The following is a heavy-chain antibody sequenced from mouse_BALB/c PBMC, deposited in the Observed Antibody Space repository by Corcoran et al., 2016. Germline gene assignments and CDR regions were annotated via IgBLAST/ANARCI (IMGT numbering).Heavy chain of an antibody. Sequence: QVTLKESGPGILQPSQTLSLTCSFSGFSLSTSGMGVSWLRQPSGKGLEWLAHIYWDDDKRYNPSLKSRLTISMDTSRNQVFLKITSVDTADTATYYCARRADYPWFAYWGQGTLVTVSA. V-gene: IGHV8-12*01. D-gene: IGHD2-13*01. CDR2: IYWDDDK. CDR1: GFSLSTSGMG. CDR3: ARRADYPWFAY. J-gene: IGHJ3*01.